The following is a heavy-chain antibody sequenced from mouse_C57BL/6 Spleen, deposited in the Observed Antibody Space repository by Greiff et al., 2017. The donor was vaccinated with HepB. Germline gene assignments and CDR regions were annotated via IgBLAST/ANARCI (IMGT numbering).Heavy chain of an antibody. CDR3: AREDGFYYAMDY. V-gene: IGHV7-1*01. CDR1: GFTFSDFY. J-gene: IGHJ4*01. D-gene: IGHD2-3*01. Sequence: EVQGVESGGGLVQSGRSLRLSCATSGFTFSDFYMEWVRQAPGKGLEWIAASRNKANDYTTEYSASVKGRFIVSRDTSQSILYLQMNALRAEDTAIYYCAREDGFYYAMDYWGQGTSVTVSS. CDR2: SRNKANDYTT.